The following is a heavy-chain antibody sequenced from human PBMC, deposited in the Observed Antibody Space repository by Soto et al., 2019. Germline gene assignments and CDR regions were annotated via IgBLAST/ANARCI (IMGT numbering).Heavy chain of an antibody. CDR3: AREGGSYFSNWFDP. Sequence: QVQLQESGPGLVKPSQTLSLTCTVSGGSISSGDYYWSWIRQPPGKGLEWIGYIYYSGSTYYNPSLKSRVTIAVDTSKNQFSLKLSSATAADTAVYYCAREGGSYFSNWFDPWGQGTLVTVSS. CDR2: IYYSGST. V-gene: IGHV4-30-4*01. CDR1: GGSISSGDYY. J-gene: IGHJ5*02. D-gene: IGHD1-26*01.